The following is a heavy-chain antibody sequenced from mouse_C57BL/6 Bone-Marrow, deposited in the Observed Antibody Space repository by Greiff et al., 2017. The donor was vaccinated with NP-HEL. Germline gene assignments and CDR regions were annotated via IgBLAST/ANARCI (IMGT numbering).Heavy chain of an antibody. Sequence: EVKLMESGGGLVQPKGSLKLSCAASGFSFNTYAMNWVRQAPGKGLEWVARIRSKSNNYATYYADSVKDRFTISRDDSESMLYLQMNNLKTEDTAMYYCVRQDYGYDGYAMDYWGQGTSVTVSS. D-gene: IGHD2-2*01. CDR1: GFSFNTYA. CDR3: VRQDYGYDGYAMDY. J-gene: IGHJ4*01. V-gene: IGHV10-1*01. CDR2: IRSKSNNYAT.